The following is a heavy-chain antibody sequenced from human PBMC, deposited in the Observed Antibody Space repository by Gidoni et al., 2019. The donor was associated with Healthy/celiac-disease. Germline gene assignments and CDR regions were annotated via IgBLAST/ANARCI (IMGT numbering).Heavy chain of an antibody. J-gene: IGHJ4*02. CDR3: AKAKPGYYDSSGYYFDY. Sequence: ELQLVESGGGLVQPGRSLRLSCAASVFTFDDYAMHWVRQAPGKGLEWVSGISWNSGSIGYADSVKGRFTISRDNAKNSLYLQMNSLRAEDTALYYCAKAKPGYYDSSGYYFDYWGQGTLVTVSS. CDR2: ISWNSGSI. D-gene: IGHD3-22*01. CDR1: VFTFDDYA. V-gene: IGHV3-9*01.